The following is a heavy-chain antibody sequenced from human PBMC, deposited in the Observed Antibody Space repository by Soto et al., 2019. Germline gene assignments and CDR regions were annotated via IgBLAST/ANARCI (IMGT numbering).Heavy chain of an antibody. CDR3: AHRVPNTGWDHNWFDS. J-gene: IGHJ5*01. D-gene: IGHD6-19*01. V-gene: IGHV2-5*02. Sequence: QITLKESGPTLVKPTQTLTLTCSFSGFSLKTSGVGVGWIRQPPGKALEWLALIYWDDDKRYSPSLQSRLTITKDTPKNQVVLTMTDMDVVDTGTYFCAHRVPNTGWDHNWFDSWGQGIWSPSPQ. CDR2: IYWDDDK. CDR1: GFSLKTSGVG.